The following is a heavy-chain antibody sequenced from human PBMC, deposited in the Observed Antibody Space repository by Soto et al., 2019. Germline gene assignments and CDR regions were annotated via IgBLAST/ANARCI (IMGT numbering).Heavy chain of an antibody. V-gene: IGHV1-18*01. CDR1: GYTFRNYG. Sequence: QVQLVQSGSEVKKPGASVRVTCKASGYTFRNYGISWVREAPGQGLEWMGWVSAYNRNSNYAQKFEGGVIMTADTATSTAYLELRGLRSDDTAIYYCARDRQWEPLLYWGQGTLVTVSS. D-gene: IGHD1-26*01. CDR3: ARDRQWEPLLY. J-gene: IGHJ4*02. CDR2: VSAYNRNS.